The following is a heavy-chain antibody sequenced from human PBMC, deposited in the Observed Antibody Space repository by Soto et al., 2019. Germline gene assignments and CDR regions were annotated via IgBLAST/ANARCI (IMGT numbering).Heavy chain of an antibody. CDR3: AKVYSSGGSYPNYYYYYGMDV. V-gene: IGHV3-30*18. Sequence: GGTLRLSCAASGFTFSSYGMHWVRQAPGKGLEWVAVISYDGSNKYYADSVKGRFTISRDNSKNTLYLQMNSLRAEDTAVYYCAKVYSSGGSYPNYYYYYGMDVWGQGTTVTVSS. CDR2: ISYDGSNK. J-gene: IGHJ6*02. CDR1: GFTFSSYG. D-gene: IGHD1-26*01.